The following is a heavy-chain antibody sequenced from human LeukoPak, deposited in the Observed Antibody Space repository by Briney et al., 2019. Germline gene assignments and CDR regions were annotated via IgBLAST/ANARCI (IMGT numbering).Heavy chain of an antibody. Sequence: ASVKVSCKASGYTFTGYYMHWVRQAPGQGLEWMGRINPNSGGTNYAQNFQGRVTMTRDTSISTAYMELSSLRSDDTAVYYCAFEVLTSGWVSWGQGTLVTVSS. D-gene: IGHD6-19*01. V-gene: IGHV1-2*06. CDR2: INPNSGGT. CDR3: AFEVLTSGWVS. CDR1: GYTFTGYY. J-gene: IGHJ5*02.